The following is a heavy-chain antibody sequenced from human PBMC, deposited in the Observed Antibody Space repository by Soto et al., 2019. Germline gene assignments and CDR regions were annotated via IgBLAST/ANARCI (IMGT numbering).Heavy chain of an antibody. CDR1: GGSISSSNW. Sequence: QVQLQESGPGLVKPSGTLSLTCAVSGGSISSSNWWSWVRQPPGKGLEWIGEIYHSGSTNYNPSLKGRVPIAGEKSKNQFPLRRSSGPAGDTAVYYCARGGGDYWGQGTLVTVSS. V-gene: IGHV4-4*02. CDR2: IYHSGST. D-gene: IGHD3-16*01. J-gene: IGHJ4*02. CDR3: ARGGGDY.